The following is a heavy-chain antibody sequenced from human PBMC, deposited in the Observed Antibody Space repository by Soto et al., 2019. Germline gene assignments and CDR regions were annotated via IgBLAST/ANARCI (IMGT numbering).Heavy chain of an antibody. CDR3: AKNSGWFNT. CDR2: TDGSGGTT. Sequence: GGSLRLSCAASGFPFSSTDMTWVRQAPGKGLDWVSTTDGSGGTTYYADSVKGRFTISRDNSMNTVYLQMNSLRADDTALYYCAKNSGWFNTWGQGXLVTVYS. V-gene: IGHV3-23*01. J-gene: IGHJ5*02. D-gene: IGHD3-10*01. CDR1: GFPFSSTD.